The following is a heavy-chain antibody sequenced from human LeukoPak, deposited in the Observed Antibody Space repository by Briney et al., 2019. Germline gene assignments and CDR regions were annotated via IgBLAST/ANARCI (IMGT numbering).Heavy chain of an antibody. CDR3: AREQGYYSVPGY. CDR1: GFTFSSYW. D-gene: IGHD3-22*01. V-gene: IGHV3-74*01. CDR2: IRSDGSTT. Sequence: GGSLRLSCAASGFTFSSYWMHWVRQAPGKGPVWVARIRSDGSTTDYADSVKGRFTISRDYAKNTLYLQMNSLRAEDTAVYYCAREQGYYSVPGYWGQGTLVTVSS. J-gene: IGHJ4*02.